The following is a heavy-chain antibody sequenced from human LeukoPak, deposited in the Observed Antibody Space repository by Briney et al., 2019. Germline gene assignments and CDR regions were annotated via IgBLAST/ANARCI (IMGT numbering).Heavy chain of an antibody. V-gene: IGHV1-69*06. D-gene: IGHD2-15*01. CDR1: GGTFSSYA. Sequence: GASVKVSCKASGGTFSSYAISWVRQAPGQGLEWMGGIIPIFGTANYAQKFQGRVTITADKSTSTAYMELSSLRSEDTAVYYCAKDPVAYSQGYSDYWGQGTLVTVSS. J-gene: IGHJ4*02. CDR2: IIPIFGTA. CDR3: AKDPVAYSQGYSDY.